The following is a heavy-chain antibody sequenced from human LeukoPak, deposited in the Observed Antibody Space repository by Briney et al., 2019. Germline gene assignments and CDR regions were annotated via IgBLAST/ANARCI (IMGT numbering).Heavy chain of an antibody. J-gene: IGHJ4*02. CDR2: ISWDDDK. D-gene: IGHD5-12*01. CDR3: AHSWAYSGYGR. V-gene: IGHV2-5*02. CDR1: GFSLSTRGVG. Sequence: SGPTLVKPTQTLTLTCTFSGFSLSTRGVGVGWIRQPPGKALEWPALISWDDDKRYSPSLKSRLTITKDTSKNQLVLKMTNIDRVDTVIYYCAHSWAYSGYGRWGQGTLVTVSS.